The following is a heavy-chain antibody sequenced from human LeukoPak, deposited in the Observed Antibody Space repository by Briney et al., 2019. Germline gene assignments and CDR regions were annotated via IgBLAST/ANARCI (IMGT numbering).Heavy chain of an antibody. CDR2: ISSGSDSI. CDR1: GFTSSTYS. J-gene: IGHJ4*02. Sequence: SGGSLRLSCAASGFTSSTYSMDWVRQAPGKGLEWVSSISSGSDSIYYADSVKGRFTISRDNAKNSLYLQMNSLRDEDTAVYYCARGRPTAVTAFDYWGQGTLVTVSS. CDR3: ARGRPTAVTAFDY. D-gene: IGHD4-17*01. V-gene: IGHV3-21*01.